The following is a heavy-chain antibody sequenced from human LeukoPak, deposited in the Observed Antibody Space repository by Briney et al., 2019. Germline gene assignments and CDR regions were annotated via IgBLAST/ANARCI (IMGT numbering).Heavy chain of an antibody. J-gene: IGHJ4*02. Sequence: GGSLRLSCAASGFTFRNAWMSWVRQAPAKAREGASVIYSGGSTYYADSVKGRFTISKDNSKNPLYLQMNSRRAEDTGGYYCARGRGSGSPFDYCGQETLLTVSS. CDR3: ARGRGSGSPFDY. CDR2: IYSGGST. CDR1: GFTFRNAW. V-gene: IGHV3-53*01. D-gene: IGHD3-10*01.